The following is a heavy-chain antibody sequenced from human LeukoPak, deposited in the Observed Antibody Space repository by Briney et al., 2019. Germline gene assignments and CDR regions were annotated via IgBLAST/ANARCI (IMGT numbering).Heavy chain of an antibody. CDR1: GFTLRSYA. Sequence: GGSLRLSCAASGFTLRSYAMSWVRQAPGKGGEWVSAISGSGGSTYYADSEKGGFKIYRENAKNTLYVEMNSRRAGDRAVYYSAKDRPHVTTAMTLYYFDYWGQGTLVTVSS. CDR2: ISGSGGST. D-gene: IGHD5-18*01. CDR3: AKDRPHVTTAMTLYYFDY. J-gene: IGHJ4*02. V-gene: IGHV3-23*01.